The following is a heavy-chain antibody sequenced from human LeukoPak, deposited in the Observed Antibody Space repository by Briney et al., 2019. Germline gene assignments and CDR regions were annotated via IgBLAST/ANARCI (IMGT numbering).Heavy chain of an antibody. V-gene: IGHV1-69*13. Sequence: SVKVSCKASGYTFTSYYMHWVRQAPGQGLEWMGGITPMFGTAKYAQKFQGRVTITADESTSTAYMELSSLRSEDTAVYYCARDSSEFRSLIFHWGQGTLVTVSS. CDR1: GYTFTSYY. J-gene: IGHJ1*01. CDR2: ITPMFGTA. CDR3: ARDSSEFRSLIFH. D-gene: IGHD3-9*01.